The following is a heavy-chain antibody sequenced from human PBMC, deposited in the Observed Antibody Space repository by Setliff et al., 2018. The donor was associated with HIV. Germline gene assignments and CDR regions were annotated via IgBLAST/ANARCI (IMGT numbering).Heavy chain of an antibody. CDR3: ARQWAERVMDV. D-gene: IGHD1-26*01. CDR2: IHYSGST. Sequence: PSETLSLTCTVSGGSISSSSCYWGWIRQPPGKGLEWIGSIHYSGSTNYNPSLKSRAAISVDRSKRHFFLKLRSVTAADTAVYYCARQWAERVMDVWGNGTTVTVSS. J-gene: IGHJ6*03. V-gene: IGHV4-39*01. CDR1: GGSISSSSCY.